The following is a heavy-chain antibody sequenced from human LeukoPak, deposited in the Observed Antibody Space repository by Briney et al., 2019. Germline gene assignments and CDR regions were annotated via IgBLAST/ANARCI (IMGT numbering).Heavy chain of an antibody. D-gene: IGHD1-20*01. V-gene: IGHV3-30*04. CDR1: GFIFSSYA. CDR2: ISYDGSNK. CDR3: ARDLNWNDGLDY. J-gene: IGHJ4*02. Sequence: GRSLRLSCAASGFIFSSYAMHWVRQAPGKGLEWVAVISYDGSNKYYADSVKGRFTISRDNSKNTLYLQMNSLRAEDTAVYYCARDLNWNDGLDYWGQGTLVTVSS.